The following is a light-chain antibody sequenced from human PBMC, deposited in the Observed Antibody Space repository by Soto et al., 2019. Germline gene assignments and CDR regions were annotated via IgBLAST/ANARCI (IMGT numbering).Light chain of an antibody. CDR1: QSISAW. Sequence: ITMTQSPSTLSASVGDSVSIPCRASQSISAWLAWYQQKPGKAPRLLIYKASTLEIGVPSRFSGSGSGTEFTLTISSLQPDDVAIYYCQQYNDYSWTFGQGTKVDI. J-gene: IGKJ1*01. CDR2: KAS. V-gene: IGKV1-5*03. CDR3: QQYNDYSWT.